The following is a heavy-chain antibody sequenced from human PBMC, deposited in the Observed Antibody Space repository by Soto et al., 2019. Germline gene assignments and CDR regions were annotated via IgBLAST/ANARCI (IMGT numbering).Heavy chain of an antibody. J-gene: IGHJ6*02. CDR1: GFTSSGYY. CDR3: ARVIRLGQTLWFGALVAKYYSMDV. CDR2: ITTSGSTI. D-gene: IGHD3-10*01. Sequence: QVQLVESGGGLVQPGGSLRLSCAASGFTSSGYYMSWIRQAPGKGLEWLSYITTSGSTIYYADSVKGRFTISRDSAKNSLYLQMNSLRADDTAVYYCARVIRLGQTLWFGALVAKYYSMDVWGQGTTVTVSS. V-gene: IGHV3-11*01.